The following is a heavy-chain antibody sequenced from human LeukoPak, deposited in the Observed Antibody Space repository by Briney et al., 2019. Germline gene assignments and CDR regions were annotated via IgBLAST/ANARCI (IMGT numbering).Heavy chain of an antibody. V-gene: IGHV3-23*01. D-gene: IGHD5-18*01. CDR3: ARGKGYSDGLYYFDY. Sequence: GGSLRLSCAASGFAFSSYAMTWGRQAPGKGLEWVSDISGSGASTYYADSVKGRFTISRDNSKNTLYLQMNSLRAEDTAVYYCARGKGYSDGLYYFDYWGQGTLVTVSS. J-gene: IGHJ4*02. CDR2: ISGSGAST. CDR1: GFAFSSYA.